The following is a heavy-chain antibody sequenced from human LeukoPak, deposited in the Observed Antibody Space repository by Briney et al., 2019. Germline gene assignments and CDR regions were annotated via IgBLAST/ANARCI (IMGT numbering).Heavy chain of an antibody. CDR1: GFTFSSYG. V-gene: IGHV3-23*01. Sequence: GGSLRLSCAASGFTFSSYGMSWVRQAPGKGLEWVSAISGSAGSTYYADSVKGRFTISRDNSKNTLYLQMNSLRVEDTGVYYCTRKSAPFDLWGQGILVTVSS. CDR2: ISGSAGST. D-gene: IGHD3-3*01. CDR3: TRKSAPFDL. J-gene: IGHJ4*02.